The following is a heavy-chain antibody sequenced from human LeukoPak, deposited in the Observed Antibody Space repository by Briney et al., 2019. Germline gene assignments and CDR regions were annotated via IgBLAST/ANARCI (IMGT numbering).Heavy chain of an antibody. Sequence: GGSLRLSCAASGFTFSSYWMHWVRQAPGKGPVYVSRINIDGSTRNYADSVKGRFTISRDNAKNTLYMQMNSLRPEDTAVYYCASAAAGFRNYFDYWGQGTLVTVSS. J-gene: IGHJ4*02. V-gene: IGHV3-74*01. D-gene: IGHD6-13*01. CDR1: GFTFSSYW. CDR3: ASAAAGFRNYFDY. CDR2: INIDGSTR.